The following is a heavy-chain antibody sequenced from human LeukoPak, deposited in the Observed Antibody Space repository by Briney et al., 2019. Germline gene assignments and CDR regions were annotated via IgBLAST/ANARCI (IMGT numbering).Heavy chain of an antibody. CDR3: ATHCSSVSCSLATFDI. V-gene: IGHV3-23*01. CDR1: GFTFSSYG. D-gene: IGHD2-2*01. CDR2: ISGSGGST. J-gene: IGHJ3*02. Sequence: PGGSLRLSCAASGFTFSSYGMSWVRQAPGKGLEWVSAISGSGGSTYYADSVKGRFTISRDNSKNTLYLQMNSLRAEDTAVNYCATHCSSVSCSLATFDIWGQGTMVTVSS.